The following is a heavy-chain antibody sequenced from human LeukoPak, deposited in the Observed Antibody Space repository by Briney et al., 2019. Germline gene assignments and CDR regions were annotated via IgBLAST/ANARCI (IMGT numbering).Heavy chain of an antibody. CDR1: GGSISSYY. J-gene: IGHJ4*02. CDR3: ARLNSSGWRLFDY. V-gene: IGHV4-4*09. D-gene: IGHD6-19*01. Sequence: SETLSLTCTVPGGSISSYYWSWIRQPPGKGLEWIGYIYTSGSTNYNPSLKSRVTISVDTSKNQFSLKLSSVTAADTAVYYCARLNSSGWRLFDYWGQGTLVTVSS. CDR2: IYTSGST.